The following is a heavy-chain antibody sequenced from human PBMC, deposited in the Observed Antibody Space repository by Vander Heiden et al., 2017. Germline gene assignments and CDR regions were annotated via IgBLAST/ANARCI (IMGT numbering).Heavy chain of an antibody. CDR3: ARAPVYYYVMDV. CDR2: IYYSGST. Sequence: QVQLQESGPGLVKPSQTLSLTCTVPGGPISSGDYYWSWIRQPPGKGLEWIGYIYYSGSTYYNPSLKSRVTISVDTSKNQFSLKLSSVTAADTAVYYCARAPVYYYVMDVWGQGTTVTVSS. V-gene: IGHV4-30-4*01. J-gene: IGHJ6*02. CDR1: GGPISSGDYY.